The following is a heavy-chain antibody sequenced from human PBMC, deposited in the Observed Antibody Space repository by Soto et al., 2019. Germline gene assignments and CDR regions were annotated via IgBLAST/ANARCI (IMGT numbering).Heavy chain of an antibody. Sequence: GESLKISCKGSGYTFTNYWIGWVRQMPGKGLEWMGIIYPGDSDTTYSPSFQGQVTISADKSISTAYLQWSSLKASDTAIYYCARDRVQLELYWFDPWGQGTLVTVSP. V-gene: IGHV5-51*01. CDR3: ARDRVQLELYWFDP. J-gene: IGHJ5*02. D-gene: IGHD1-1*01. CDR2: IYPGDSDT. CDR1: GYTFTNYW.